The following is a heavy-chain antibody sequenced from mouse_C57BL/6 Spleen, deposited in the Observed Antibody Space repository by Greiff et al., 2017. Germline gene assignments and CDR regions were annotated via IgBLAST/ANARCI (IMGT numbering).Heavy chain of an antibody. CDR2: INYDGSST. CDR1: GFTFSDYY. Sequence: DVMLVEPEGGLVQPGSSMKLSCTASGFTFSDYYMAWVRQVPEKGLEWVANINYDGSSTYYLDSLKSRFTISRDNAKNIRYLQMSSLKSEDTATYYCARDLEGAMGYWGQGASVTVSS. V-gene: IGHV5-16*01. J-gene: IGHJ4*01. CDR3: ARDLEGAMGY.